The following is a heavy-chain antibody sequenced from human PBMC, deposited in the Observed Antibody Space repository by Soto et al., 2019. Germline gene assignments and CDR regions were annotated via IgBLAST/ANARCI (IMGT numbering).Heavy chain of an antibody. CDR2: INTGNGDT. Sequence: QVQLVQSGPEVKQPGASVRISCQASGYSFTHFEMHWVRQAPEQRLEWMGWINTGNGDTKYSQKFQGRVTFTRDTSASTAYLGLDGLTSDDTSFYFCARGLTRLDYWGQGTLVTVSS. CDR3: ARGLTRLDY. D-gene: IGHD7-27*01. CDR1: GYSFTHFE. J-gene: IGHJ4*02. V-gene: IGHV1-3*04.